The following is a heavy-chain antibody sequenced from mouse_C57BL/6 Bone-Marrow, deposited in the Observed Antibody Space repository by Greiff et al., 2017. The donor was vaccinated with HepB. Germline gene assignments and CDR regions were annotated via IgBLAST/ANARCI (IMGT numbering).Heavy chain of an antibody. CDR3: TPYDYDVGAWFAY. J-gene: IGHJ3*01. D-gene: IGHD2-4*01. Sequence: QVQLQQSGAELVRPGASVTLSCKASGYTFTDYEMHWVKQTPVHGLEWIGAIDPETGGTAYNQKFKGKAILTADKSSSTAYMGLRSLTSEDSAVYYCTPYDYDVGAWFAYWGQGTLVTVSA. CDR1: GYTFTDYE. CDR2: IDPETGGT. V-gene: IGHV1-15*01.